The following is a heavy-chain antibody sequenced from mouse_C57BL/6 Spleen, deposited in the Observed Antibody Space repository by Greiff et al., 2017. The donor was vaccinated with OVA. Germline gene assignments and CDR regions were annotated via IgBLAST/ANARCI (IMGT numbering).Heavy chain of an antibody. CDR2: LWRGGST. CDR1: GFSLTSYG. CDR3: AKGDDYDAPFAY. V-gene: IGHV2-5*01. J-gene: IGHJ3*01. D-gene: IGHD2-4*01. Sequence: QVQLKESGPGLVQPSQSLSITCTVSGFSLTSYGVPWVRQSPGKGLAWLGVLWRGGSTDYNAAFMSRLSITKDNSKSQVFFKMNSLQADDTAIYYCAKGDDYDAPFAYWGQGTLVTVSA.